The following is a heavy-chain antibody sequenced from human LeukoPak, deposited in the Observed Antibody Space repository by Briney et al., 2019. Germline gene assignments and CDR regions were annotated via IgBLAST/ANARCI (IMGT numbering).Heavy chain of an antibody. V-gene: IGHV1-46*01. J-gene: IGHJ3*02. Sequence: ASVKVSCKASGYTFTSYYMHWVRQAPGQGLEWMGIINPSGGSTSYAQKLQGRVTMTRDTSTSTVYMELSSLRSEDTAVYYCARDRGDSGGYYYYDAFDIWGQGTMVTVSS. CDR2: INPSGGST. CDR3: ARDRGDSGGYYYYDAFDI. D-gene: IGHD3-22*01. CDR1: GYTFTSYY.